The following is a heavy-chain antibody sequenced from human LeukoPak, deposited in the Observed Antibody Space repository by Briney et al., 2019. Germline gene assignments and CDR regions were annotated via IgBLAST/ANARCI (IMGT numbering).Heavy chain of an antibody. CDR1: GGSISSGGYY. CDR2: IYHSGST. J-gene: IGHJ4*02. D-gene: IGHD3-3*01. Sequence: SETLSLTCTVSGGSISSGGYYWSWIRQPPGKGLEWIGYIYHSGSTYYNPSLKSRVTISVDRSKNQFSLKLSSVTAADTAVYYCAREAHYDFWSEPEVYWGQGTLVTVSS. CDR3: AREAHYDFWSEPEVY. V-gene: IGHV4-30-2*01.